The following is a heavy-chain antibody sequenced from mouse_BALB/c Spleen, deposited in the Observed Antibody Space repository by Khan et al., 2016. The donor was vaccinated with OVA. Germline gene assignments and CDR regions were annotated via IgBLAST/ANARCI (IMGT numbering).Heavy chain of an antibody. CDR3: ASGASYGYFDV. CDR2: INTYTGEP. V-gene: IGHV9-1*02. Sequence: QIQLVQSGPELKKPGETVKISCKASGYTFTNYGMNWVKQAPGKGLKWMGWINTYTGEPTYTDDFKGRFAFSLETSASTASLQINNLKNEDMATYCCASGASYGYFDVWGAGTTVTVSS. J-gene: IGHJ1*01. CDR1: GYTFTNYG.